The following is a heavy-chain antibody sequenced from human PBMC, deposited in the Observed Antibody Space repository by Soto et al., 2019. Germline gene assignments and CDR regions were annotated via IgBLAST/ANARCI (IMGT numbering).Heavy chain of an antibody. Sequence: RLSCAASGFTFSGSANHWVRQASGKGLEWVARIRTKSNGYATTYAASVKGRFTISRDESKNMAYLQMNGLKTEDTAMYYCSRVEYVTSSPIGWGQGTLVTVSS. J-gene: IGHJ4*02. CDR3: SRVEYVTSSPIG. D-gene: IGHD6-6*01. CDR1: GFTFSGSA. V-gene: IGHV3-73*01. CDR2: IRTKSNGYAT.